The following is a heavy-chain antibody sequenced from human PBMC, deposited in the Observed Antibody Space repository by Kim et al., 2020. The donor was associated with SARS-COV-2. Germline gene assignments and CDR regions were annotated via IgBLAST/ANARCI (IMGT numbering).Heavy chain of an antibody. CDR2: IIPIFGTA. Sequence: SVKVSCKASGGTFSSYAISWVRQAPGQGLEWMGGIIPIFGTANYAQKFQGRVTITADESPSTAYMELSSLRSEDTAVYYCARDLATVVTPYYFDYWGQGTLVTVSS. V-gene: IGHV1-69*13. CDR3: ARDLATVVTPYYFDY. D-gene: IGHD4-17*01. J-gene: IGHJ4*02. CDR1: GGTFSSYA.